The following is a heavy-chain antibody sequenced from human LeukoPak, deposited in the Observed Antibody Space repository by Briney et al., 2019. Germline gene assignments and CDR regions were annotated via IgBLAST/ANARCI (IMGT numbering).Heavy chain of an antibody. CDR1: GFTFTSSA. Sequence: SVKVSCKASGFTFTSSAVQWVRQARGQRLERIGWIVVGSGNTNYAQKFQEKVTINRDLSTSRAYLRMSSLISEDTAVFYYAADNSTSCYGGGECYYYYYGMDVWGKGTTVTVSS. V-gene: IGHV1-58*01. D-gene: IGHD2-2*01. CDR3: AADNSTSCYGGGECYYYYYGMDV. CDR2: IVVGSGNT. J-gene: IGHJ6*04.